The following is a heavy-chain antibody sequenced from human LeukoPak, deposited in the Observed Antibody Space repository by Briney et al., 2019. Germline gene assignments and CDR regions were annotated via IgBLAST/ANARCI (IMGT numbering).Heavy chain of an antibody. CDR1: GFTFSSYW. D-gene: IGHD3-10*01. J-gene: IGHJ4*02. CDR2: IKQDGSEK. CDR3: ARDSGYGSGSLGSDY. V-gene: IGHV3-7*01. Sequence: PGGSLRLSCAASGFTFSSYWMSWVRQAPPKGLEWVANIKQDGSEKYYVDSAKGRFTITRDNAKNSLYLQMNRLRAEDTAVYYCARDSGYGSGSLGSDYWGQGTLVTVSS.